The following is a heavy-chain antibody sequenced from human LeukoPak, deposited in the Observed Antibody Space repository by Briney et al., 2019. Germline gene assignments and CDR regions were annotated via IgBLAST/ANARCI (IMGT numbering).Heavy chain of an antibody. V-gene: IGHV3-23*01. Sequence: GGSLRLFCAASEFTFSSYAMTWVRQAPGKGLEWVSAITGSGGSTYYADSVEGRFTISRDNSKNTLYLQMNSLRAEDTAVYYCAKGGITIFGVVIDNWFDPWGQGTLVTVSS. CDR3: AKGGITIFGVVIDNWFDP. CDR1: EFTFSSYA. D-gene: IGHD3-3*01. CDR2: ITGSGGST. J-gene: IGHJ5*02.